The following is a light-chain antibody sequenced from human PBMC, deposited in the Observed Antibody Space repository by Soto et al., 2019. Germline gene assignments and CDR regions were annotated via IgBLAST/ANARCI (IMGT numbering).Light chain of an antibody. Sequence: QSALTQPAYVSGSPGHSITISCTGSSSDIGTYILVSWYQQHPGEAPKLLIYETTKRPSGISTRFSASKSGNTASLTISGLEAEDEADYYSCSYAGNSLWVFGGGTKLTVL. CDR2: ETT. J-gene: IGLJ3*02. V-gene: IGLV2-23*01. CDR3: CSYAGNSLWV. CDR1: SSDIGTYIL.